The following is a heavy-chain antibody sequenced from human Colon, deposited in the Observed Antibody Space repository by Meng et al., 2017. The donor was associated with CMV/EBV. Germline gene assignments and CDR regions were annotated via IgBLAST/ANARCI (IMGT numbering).Heavy chain of an antibody. D-gene: IGHD6-6*01. CDR3: ARVYEYSSSWGSDY. Sequence: HVRRRHHGAEVKKPGASVKVSCKTSGYVFALYGISWVRQAPGQGLEWMGWISADKRYTSYAQNLQGRVTMTTDASTSTAYMELRGLRSNDTAVYYCARVYEYSSSWGSDYWGQGTLVTVSS. CDR1: GYVFALYG. V-gene: IGHV1-18*01. J-gene: IGHJ4*02. CDR2: ISADKRYT.